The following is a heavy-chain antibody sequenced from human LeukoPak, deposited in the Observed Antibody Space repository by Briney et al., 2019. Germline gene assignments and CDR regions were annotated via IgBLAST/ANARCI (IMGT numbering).Heavy chain of an antibody. CDR3: ARVGTNYGSGSSNWFDP. CDR1: GYTFTGYY. J-gene: IGHJ5*02. D-gene: IGHD3-10*01. V-gene: IGHV1-2*02. CDR2: INPNSGGT. Sequence: GASVKVSCQASGYTFTGYYMHWVRQAPGQGLEWMGWINPNSGGTNFVQKLQGRVTMTRDTSISTAYMELSRLRSDDTAVYYCARVGTNYGSGSSNWFDPWGQGTLVTVSS.